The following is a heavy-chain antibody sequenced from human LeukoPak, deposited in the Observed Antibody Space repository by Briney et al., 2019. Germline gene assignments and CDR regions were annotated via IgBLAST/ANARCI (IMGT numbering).Heavy chain of an antibody. CDR3: ARDLIVVVPAAIPIDYYYYYGMDV. Sequence: AASVKVSCKASGYTFTSYGISWVRQAHGQGLEWMGWISAYNGNTDYAQKLQGRVTMTTDTSTSTAYMELRSLRSDDTAVYYCARDLIVVVPAAIPIDYYYYYGMDVWGQGTTVTVSS. V-gene: IGHV1-18*01. CDR1: GYTFTSYG. D-gene: IGHD2-2*02. J-gene: IGHJ6*02. CDR2: ISAYNGNT.